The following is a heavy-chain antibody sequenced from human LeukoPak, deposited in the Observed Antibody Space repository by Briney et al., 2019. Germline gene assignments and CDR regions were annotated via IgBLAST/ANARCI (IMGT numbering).Heavy chain of an antibody. Sequence: GGSLRLSCAASGFTFSSYAMSWVRQAPGKGLEWVSAISGSGGSTYYADSVKGRFTISRDNSKNTLYLQMNSLRAEDTAVYYCAKDLLEYYYDSSGYYGGVFFDYWGQGTLVTVSS. V-gene: IGHV3-23*01. CDR1: GFTFSSYA. J-gene: IGHJ4*02. CDR3: AKDLLEYYYDSSGYYGGVFFDY. D-gene: IGHD3-22*01. CDR2: ISGSGGST.